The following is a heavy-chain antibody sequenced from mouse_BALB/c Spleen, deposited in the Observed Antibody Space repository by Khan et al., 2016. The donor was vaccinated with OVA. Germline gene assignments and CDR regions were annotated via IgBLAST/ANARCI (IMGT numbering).Heavy chain of an antibody. Sequence: QVQLQQSGPELVKPGASVRISCKASGYTFTNYYIHWVKQRPGQGLEWIGWIYPGSVNTKYNEKLKGKATLTADNSSSTAYMQLSSMTSKDSAVYFCARESYYGNHRAWFAYWGQGTLVTVSA. D-gene: IGHD2-1*01. V-gene: IGHV1S56*01. CDR2: IYPGSVNT. CDR1: GYTFTNYY. CDR3: ARESYYGNHRAWFAY. J-gene: IGHJ3*01.